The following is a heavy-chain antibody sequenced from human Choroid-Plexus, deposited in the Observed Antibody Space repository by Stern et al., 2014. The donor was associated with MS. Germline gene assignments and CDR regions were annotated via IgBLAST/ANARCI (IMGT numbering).Heavy chain of an antibody. V-gene: IGHV3-30*18. J-gene: IGHJ5*02. CDR2: VSDDGSNK. D-gene: IGHD2/OR15-2a*01. CDR1: GFTFGSCA. CDR3: AKDRQYLTYFFDH. Sequence: VQLVESGGGVVQPGRPLRLSCVASGFTFGSCAIHCVRQAPGQGLAWVAGVSDDGSNKDYADSVKGRFTISRDNSQNTLYMQMSSLRPEDTAVYYCAKDRQYLTYFFDHWGQGSLVTVSS.